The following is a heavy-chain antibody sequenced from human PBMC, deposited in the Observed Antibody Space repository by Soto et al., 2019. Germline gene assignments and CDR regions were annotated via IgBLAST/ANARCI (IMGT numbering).Heavy chain of an antibody. V-gene: IGHV1-69*01. Sequence: QVQLVQSGPEVKKTGTSVKVSCKASGGTFSSRAISWVRQAPGQGLEWMGGIIPVFGRVNYAEKFQDRVTITADESTDKVYMELSSLRSEDTALYYCANSRGGTFLGYHGMDIWGQGTTVSVSS. J-gene: IGHJ6*02. D-gene: IGHD3-16*01. CDR1: GGTFSSRA. CDR3: ANSRGGTFLGYHGMDI. CDR2: IIPVFGRV.